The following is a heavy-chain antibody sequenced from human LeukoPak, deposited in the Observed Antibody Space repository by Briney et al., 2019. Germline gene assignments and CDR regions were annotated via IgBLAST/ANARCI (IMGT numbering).Heavy chain of an antibody. CDR2: ITDTATST. V-gene: IGHV3-23*01. CDR1: GFTFSTYG. J-gene: IGHJ4*02. D-gene: IGHD6-13*01. Sequence: GGSLRLSCAASGFTFSTYGMSWVRQAPGKGLEWVSSITDTATSTYYGDSVKGRFTISRDNSKNTLYLQMNSLRADDTAVYYCAKDNRAAAGSDWGQGTLVTVSS. CDR3: AKDNRAAAGSD.